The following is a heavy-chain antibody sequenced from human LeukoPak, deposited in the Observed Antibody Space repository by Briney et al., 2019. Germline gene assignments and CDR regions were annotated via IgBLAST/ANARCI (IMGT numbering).Heavy chain of an antibody. CDR2: INHNAETI. Sequence: SGGSLRLSCAASGFTFSSYVMSWIRQAPGKGLEWVSYINHNAETIYYADSVKGRFTISRDNPKNVLYLQMNRLRDGDTAVYFCARDSDWAFDNWGQGTLVTVSS. J-gene: IGHJ4*02. CDR3: ARDSDWAFDN. CDR1: GFTFSSYV. D-gene: IGHD2-21*02. V-gene: IGHV3-48*02.